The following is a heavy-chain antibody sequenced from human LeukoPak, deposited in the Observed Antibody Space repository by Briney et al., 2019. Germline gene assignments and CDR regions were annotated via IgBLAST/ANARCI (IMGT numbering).Heavy chain of an antibody. CDR1: GFTFSSYA. CDR3: AKASPFGGVIDPFDY. J-gene: IGHJ4*02. V-gene: IGHV3-23*01. CDR2: ISGSGGST. Sequence: GGSLRLSCAASGFTFSSYAMSWVRQAPGRGLEWVSAISGSGGSTYYADSVKGRFTISRDNSKNTLYLQMNSLRAEDTAVYYCAKASPFGGVIDPFDYWGQGTLVTVSS. D-gene: IGHD3-16*02.